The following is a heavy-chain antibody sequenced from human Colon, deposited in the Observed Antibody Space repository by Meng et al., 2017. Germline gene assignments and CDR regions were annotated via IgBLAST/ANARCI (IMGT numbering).Heavy chain of an antibody. CDR3: TTWYGEY. D-gene: IGHD3-10*01. V-gene: IGHV6-1*01. CDR2: TYYRSEWQN. CDR1: GASASSNRAL. Sequence: QSQVPPTGPGLVTPTQTPSLPCATSGASASSNRALWHWVRQSPSRGLEWLGQTYYRSEWQNHYGVSVKSRITINADTSRNHFSLHLNSVTPEDTAVYYCTTWYGEYWGQGTLVTVSS. J-gene: IGHJ4*02.